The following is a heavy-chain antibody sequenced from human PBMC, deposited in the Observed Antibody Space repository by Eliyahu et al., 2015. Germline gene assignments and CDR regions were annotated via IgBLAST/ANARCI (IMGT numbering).Heavy chain of an antibody. J-gene: IGHJ2*01. CDR2: XNHSGXT. CDR1: GXSFSGYY. V-gene: IGHV4-34*01. CDR3: ARGLSTVPNNWYFDL. D-gene: IGHD4-17*01. Sequence: QVQLQQWGAGLLKPSETLSLTCAVXGXSFSGYYWSWIRPPPGTGLEWIXEXNHSGXTNSNPSXKSRVTISVXTSKNQFSLKLSSVTAADTAVYYCARGLSTVPNNWYFDLWGRGTLVTVSS.